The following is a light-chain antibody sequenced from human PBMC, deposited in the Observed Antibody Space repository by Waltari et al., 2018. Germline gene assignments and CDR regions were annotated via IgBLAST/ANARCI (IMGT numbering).Light chain of an antibody. CDR2: WAS. Sequence: DIVMTQSPDSLAVSLGERATINCKSSQSVLYSSNNKNYLAWYQLKPGQPPKLLIYWASTRDSGVPDRFSGSGSGTDFTLTISSLQAEDVAVYYCQQYYSTPQTFGQGTKVEIK. J-gene: IGKJ1*01. V-gene: IGKV4-1*01. CDR1: QSVLYSSNNKNY. CDR3: QQYYSTPQT.